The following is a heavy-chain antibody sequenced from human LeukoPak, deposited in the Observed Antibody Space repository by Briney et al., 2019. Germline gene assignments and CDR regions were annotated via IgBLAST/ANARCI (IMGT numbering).Heavy chain of an antibody. CDR3: AKDPDTLMVYAIESEGGFDY. CDR2: INSDGSST. J-gene: IGHJ4*02. D-gene: IGHD2-8*01. V-gene: IGHV3-74*01. Sequence: GGSLRLSCAASGFTFSSYWMHWVRQAPGKGLVWVSRINSDGSSTSYADSVKGRFTISRDNAKNTLYLQMNSLRAEDTAVYYCAKDPDTLMVYAIESEGGFDYWGQGTLVTVSS. CDR1: GFTFSSYW.